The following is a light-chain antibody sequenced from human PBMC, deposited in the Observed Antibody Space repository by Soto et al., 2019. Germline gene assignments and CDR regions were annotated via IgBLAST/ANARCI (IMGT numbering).Light chain of an antibody. Sequence: EIELTQSPGTLSLSPGETATLSCRASQRVSTSYLAWYQQKPGQAPRLLIYGASTRATGVPDRFSGSGSGTDFTLTISRLEPEDFAVYHCQQYGSLSWTFGQGTKVDIK. CDR2: GAS. CDR1: QRVSTSY. V-gene: IGKV3-20*01. CDR3: QQYGSLSWT. J-gene: IGKJ1*01.